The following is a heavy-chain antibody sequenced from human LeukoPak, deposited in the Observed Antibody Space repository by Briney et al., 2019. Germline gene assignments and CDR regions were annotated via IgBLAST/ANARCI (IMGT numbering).Heavy chain of an antibody. V-gene: IGHV3-30*18. CDR1: GFTFSNYG. CDR3: VKEYSSGLPDY. D-gene: IGHD6-19*01. Sequence: GGSLRLSCAASGFTFSNYGMHWVRQAPGKGLEWVTVISYDGSKEYYADSVTGRFTISRDNSENTLYLQMNSLRAEDTAVYYCVKEYSSGLPDYWGQGTPVTVSS. J-gene: IGHJ4*02. CDR2: ISYDGSKE.